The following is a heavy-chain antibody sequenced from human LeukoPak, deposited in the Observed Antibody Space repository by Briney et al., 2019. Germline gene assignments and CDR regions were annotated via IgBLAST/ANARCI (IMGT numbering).Heavy chain of an antibody. J-gene: IGHJ4*02. V-gene: IGHV4-61*02. D-gene: IGHD2-2*01. Sequence: PSETLSLTCTVSGDSISSGTYYWSWIRQPAGKGLEWIGRIYTTGSTYYNPSLKSRVTISVDTSKNQFSLKLTSVTAADTAVYYCARKGRGTSGFDYWGQGTLVTVSS. CDR2: IYTTGST. CDR3: ARKGRGTSGFDY. CDR1: GDSISSGTYY.